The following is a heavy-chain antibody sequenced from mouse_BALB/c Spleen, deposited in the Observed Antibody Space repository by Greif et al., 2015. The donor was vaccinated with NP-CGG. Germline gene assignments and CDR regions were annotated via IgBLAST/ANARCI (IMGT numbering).Heavy chain of an antibody. CDR2: IYPGDGDT. Sequence: QVQLQQSGAELVRPGSSVKISCKASGYAFSSYWMNWVKQRPGQGLEWIEQIYPGDGDTNYNGKFKGKATLTADKSSSTAYMQLSSLTSEDSAVYFCARYDYDYYAMDYWGQGTSVTVSS. D-gene: IGHD2-4*01. CDR3: ARYDYDYYAMDY. CDR1: GYAFSSYW. V-gene: IGHV1-80*01. J-gene: IGHJ4*01.